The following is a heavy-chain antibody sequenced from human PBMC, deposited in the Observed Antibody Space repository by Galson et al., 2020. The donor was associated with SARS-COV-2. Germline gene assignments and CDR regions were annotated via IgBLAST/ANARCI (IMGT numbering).Heavy chain of an antibody. V-gene: IGHV3-23*01. Sequence: TGGSLRLSCAASGFTISPYDMSWVRQAPGKGLEWLSVISHSGANTYYADSVKGRFTISRDNSKNTLFLQMNSLGAEDTAVYYCAKESRAGAGTLGYYYYGVDAWGQGTTVTVSS. CDR1: GFTISPYD. CDR3: AKESRAGAGTLGYYYYGVDA. J-gene: IGHJ6*02. CDR2: ISHSGANT. D-gene: IGHD6-19*01.